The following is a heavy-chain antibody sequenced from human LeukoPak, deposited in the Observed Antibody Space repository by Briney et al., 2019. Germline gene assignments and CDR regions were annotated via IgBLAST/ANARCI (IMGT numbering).Heavy chain of an antibody. CDR3: AREGRWLQYLDY. J-gene: IGHJ4*02. CDR1: GFTFSSYA. D-gene: IGHD5-24*01. Sequence: GRSLRLSCAASGFTFSSYAMHWVRQAPGKGLEWVAVISYDGSNKYYADSVKDRFTISRDNSKNTLYLQMNSLRAEDTAVYYCAREGRWLQYLDYWGQGTLVTVSS. V-gene: IGHV3-30*01. CDR2: ISYDGSNK.